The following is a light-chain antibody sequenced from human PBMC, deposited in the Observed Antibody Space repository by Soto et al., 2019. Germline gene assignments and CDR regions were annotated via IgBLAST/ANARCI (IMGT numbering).Light chain of an antibody. J-gene: IGKJ3*01. CDR1: QGISNY. V-gene: IGKV1-27*01. Sequence: DIQMTQSPSSLSASVGDRVTITCRARQGISNYLSWYQQKRGKVPKLLIYAASTLKSWVPSRFSGSESGTDFTHTIGIMQPEDVASYYCQEYNSAPPFTFGPGTKVDIK. CDR2: AAS. CDR3: QEYNSAPPFT.